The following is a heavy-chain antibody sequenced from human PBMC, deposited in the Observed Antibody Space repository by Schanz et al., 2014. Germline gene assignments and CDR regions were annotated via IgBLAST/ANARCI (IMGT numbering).Heavy chain of an antibody. CDR1: GFTFSSSW. J-gene: IGHJ4*02. Sequence: EVRLVESGGALVQLGGSLRLSCAASGFTFSSSWMHWVRQAPGKGLVWVSRTSHDGSFTTFADSVKGRFTISRDNARNTLYLQMNSLRAEDTAVYYCTRDTDYHFDYWGQGTLVTVSS. CDR3: TRDTDYHFDY. CDR2: TSHDGSFT. D-gene: IGHD4-17*01. V-gene: IGHV3-74*01.